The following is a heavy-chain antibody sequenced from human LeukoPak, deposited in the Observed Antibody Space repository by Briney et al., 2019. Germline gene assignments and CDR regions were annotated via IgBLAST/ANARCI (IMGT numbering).Heavy chain of an antibody. D-gene: IGHD6-19*01. V-gene: IGHV3-74*01. CDR3: ATKQWLAPPPDS. Sequence: PGGSLRLSCAASGSIFSKYWMLWVRQAPGKGLESVSRINTDGTVTTYADSVKGRFTVSRDNADNTMFLQMNSVRDEDTAVYYCATKQWLAPPPDSWGQGTPVTVSS. J-gene: IGHJ4*02. CDR2: INTDGTVT. CDR1: GSIFSKYW.